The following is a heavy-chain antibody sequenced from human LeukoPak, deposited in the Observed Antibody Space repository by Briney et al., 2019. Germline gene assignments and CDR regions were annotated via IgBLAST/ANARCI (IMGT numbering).Heavy chain of an antibody. V-gene: IGHV4-39*06. J-gene: IGHJ6*02. CDR1: GGSISSSNYF. CDR2: IYHSGST. D-gene: IGHD6-13*01. Sequence: SETLSLTCTVSGGSISSSNYFWVWIRQPPGKGLEWIGSIYHSGSTHYNPSLKSRVTISVDTSKNQFPLKLSSVTAADAAVYYCARDNSVAAVRGGMDVWGQGTTVTVSS. CDR3: ARDNSVAAVRGGMDV.